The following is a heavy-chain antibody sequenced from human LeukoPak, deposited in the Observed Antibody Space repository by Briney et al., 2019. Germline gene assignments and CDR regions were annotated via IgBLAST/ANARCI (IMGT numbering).Heavy chain of an antibody. J-gene: IGHJ6*03. CDR2: IYTSGST. Sequence: SETLSLTCTVSGGSISSYYWSWIRQPAGKGLEWIGRIYTSGSTNYNPSLKSRVTMSVDTSKNQFSLKLSSVTAADTAVYYCARVGIVVVPAAIRRYYYYMDVWGKGTTVTVSS. V-gene: IGHV4-4*07. CDR3: ARVGIVVVPAAIRRYYYYMDV. D-gene: IGHD2-2*02. CDR1: GGSISSYY.